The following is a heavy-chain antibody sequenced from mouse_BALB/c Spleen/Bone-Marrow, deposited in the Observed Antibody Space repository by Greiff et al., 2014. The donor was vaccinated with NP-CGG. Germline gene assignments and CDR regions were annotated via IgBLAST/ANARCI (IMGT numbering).Heavy chain of an antibody. D-gene: IGHD2-14*01. CDR1: GYTFTSYV. CDR3: ARSRNYRYDWDYAMDY. V-gene: IGHV1-14*01. Sequence: EVQLQQSGPDLVKPGASVKMSCKASGYTFTSYVIHWVKQKPGQGLEWIGYIHPYNDGTRYNEKFKGKATLTSDKSSSTAYMELSSLTSEDSAVCYCARSRNYRYDWDYAMDYWGQGTSVTVSS. J-gene: IGHJ4*01. CDR2: IHPYNDGT.